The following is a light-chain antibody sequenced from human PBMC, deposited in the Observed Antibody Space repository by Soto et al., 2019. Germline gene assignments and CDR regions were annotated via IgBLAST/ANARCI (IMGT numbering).Light chain of an antibody. J-gene: IGKJ5*01. CDR2: GAS. CDR1: RYIGSD. Sequence: DIQMTQSPSSLSASVGDRVTITCRASRYIGSDLNWYQQIPGKAPHLLIYGASTLQSGVPSRFSGSGSGTDFTLTISGLQPEDFATYFCQQTYSTPRSITFGQGTRLEIK. CDR3: QQTYSTPRSIT. V-gene: IGKV1-39*01.